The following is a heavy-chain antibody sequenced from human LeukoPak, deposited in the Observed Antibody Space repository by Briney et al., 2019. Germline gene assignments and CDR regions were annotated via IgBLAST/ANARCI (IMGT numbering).Heavy chain of an antibody. Sequence: SETLSLTCTVSGGSISSGGYYWSWIRQHPGKGLEWIGYIYYSGSTYYNPSLKSRVTISVDTSKNQFSLKLSSVTAADTAVYYGARVSSRYCSGGSCYFFDYWGQGTLVTVSS. CDR1: GGSISSGGYY. CDR3: ARVSSRYCSGGSCYFFDY. J-gene: IGHJ4*02. V-gene: IGHV4-31*03. D-gene: IGHD2-15*01. CDR2: IYYSGST.